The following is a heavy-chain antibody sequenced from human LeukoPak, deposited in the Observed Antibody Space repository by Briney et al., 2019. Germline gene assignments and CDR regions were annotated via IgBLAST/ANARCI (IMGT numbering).Heavy chain of an antibody. J-gene: IGHJ4*02. CDR3: ARDTKYAFDN. D-gene: IGHD2-2*01. V-gene: IGHV3-48*01. CDR2: IGISSGNT. CDR1: GFTFSHYS. Sequence: GGSLRLSCAAPGFTFSHYSMNWVRQAPGKGLEWISYIGISSGNTKYADSVKGRFTISGDKAKNSVYLQMNSLRVEDTAVYYCARDTKYAFDNWGQGTLVTVSS.